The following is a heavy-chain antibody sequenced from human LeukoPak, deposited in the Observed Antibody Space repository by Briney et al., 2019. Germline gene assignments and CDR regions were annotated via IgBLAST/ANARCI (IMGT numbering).Heavy chain of an antibody. CDR3: ARDHGSQDSGAWYVFDY. CDR1: GFTFNHYA. CDR2: INHLGHT. V-gene: IGHV3-23*01. D-gene: IGHD6-19*01. Sequence: PGLSLRLSCAACGFTFNHYAMSWVRPAPGKGLEWVSGINHLGHTFYADSVKRRFTISRDNSQNTLFLQMNSLRADDTAEYFCARDHGSQDSGAWYVFDYWGRGTLVTVSS. J-gene: IGHJ4*02.